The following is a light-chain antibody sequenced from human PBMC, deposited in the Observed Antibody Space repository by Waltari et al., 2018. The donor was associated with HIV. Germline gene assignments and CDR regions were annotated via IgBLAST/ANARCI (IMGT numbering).Light chain of an antibody. Sequence: EIVMTQSPATLSVSPGERATHSCRASQSISNNLAWYQQNPGQAPRLLIYGASTKDTAIPARFSGSGSGTEFTLTISSLQSEDFAVYYCQQYNDFPLTFGGGTKVEIK. J-gene: IGKJ4*01. CDR3: QQYNDFPLT. CDR1: QSISNN. V-gene: IGKV3-15*01. CDR2: GAS.